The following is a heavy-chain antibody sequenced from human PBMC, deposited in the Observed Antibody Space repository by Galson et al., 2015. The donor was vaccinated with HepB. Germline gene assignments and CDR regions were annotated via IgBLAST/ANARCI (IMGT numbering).Heavy chain of an antibody. CDR1: GYTFTSYG. CDR3: ARANCSSTSCYPSYYYYGMDV. D-gene: IGHD2-2*01. Sequence: SVKVSCKASGYTFTSYGISWVRQAPGQGLEWMGWISAYNGNTNYAQKLQGRVTMTTDTSTSTAYMELRSLRSDDTAVYYCARANCSSTSCYPSYYYYGMDVWGQGTTVTVSS. CDR2: ISAYNGNT. J-gene: IGHJ6*02. V-gene: IGHV1-18*04.